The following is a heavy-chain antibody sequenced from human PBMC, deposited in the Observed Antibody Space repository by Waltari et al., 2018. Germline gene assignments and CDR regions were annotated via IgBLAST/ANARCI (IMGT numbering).Heavy chain of an antibody. CDR1: GFTVSSNY. V-gene: IGHV3-53*02. D-gene: IGHD3-22*01. CDR2: IYSGGST. Sequence: EVQLVETGGGLIQPGGSLRLSCAASGFTVSSNYMSWVRQAPGKGLEWVSGIYSGGSTYYADPVKGRFTISRDNSKNTLYLQMNSLRAEDTAVYYCARGSDSSGYSPWYFDYWGQGTLVTVSS. CDR3: ARGSDSSGYSPWYFDY. J-gene: IGHJ4*02.